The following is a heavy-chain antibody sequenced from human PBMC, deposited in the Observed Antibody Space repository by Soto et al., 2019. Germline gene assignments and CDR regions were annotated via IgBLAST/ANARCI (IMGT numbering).Heavy chain of an antibody. CDR1: GDSIGTTHSY. Sequence: QVQLLESSPGLVKPSETLSLTCTVSGDSIGTTHSYWAWIRQSPGKRLEWIGNIHYSGSTYYMPSLRSRVTLSVDTSKNQFSLRLTSVTAEDTAVYYCARHEGNGNVWPLDYWGQGILVTVSS. D-gene: IGHD2-8*01. CDR3: ARHEGNGNVWPLDY. V-gene: IGHV4-39*01. CDR2: IHYSGST. J-gene: IGHJ4*02.